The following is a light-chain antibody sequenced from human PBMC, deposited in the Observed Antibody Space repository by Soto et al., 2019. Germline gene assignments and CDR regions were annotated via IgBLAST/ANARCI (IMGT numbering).Light chain of an antibody. Sequence: QSVLTQPPSASGTPGQRATISCSGSSSNIGSNTVNWYQQLPGTAPKLLIYSNNQRPSGVPDRFSGSKSGTSASLAISGFQSEDEADYYCAAWDDSLNGVVFGGGTKVTVL. CDR2: SNN. J-gene: IGLJ2*01. CDR3: AAWDDSLNGVV. V-gene: IGLV1-44*01. CDR1: SSNIGSNT.